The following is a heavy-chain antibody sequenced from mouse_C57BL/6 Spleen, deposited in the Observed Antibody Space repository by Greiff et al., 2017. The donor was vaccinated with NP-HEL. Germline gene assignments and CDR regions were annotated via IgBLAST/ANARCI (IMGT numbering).Heavy chain of an antibody. CDR2: IDPSDSYT. CDR1: GYTFTSYW. J-gene: IGHJ2*01. D-gene: IGHD4-1*01. V-gene: IGHV1-69*01. CDR3: ARLWAEGFDY. Sequence: VQLQQPGAELVMPGASVKLSCKASGYTFTSYWMHWVKQRPGQGLEWIGEIDPSDSYTNYNQKFKGKSTLTVDNSSSTAYMQLSSLTSEDYAVFYCARLWAEGFDYWGQGTTLTVSS.